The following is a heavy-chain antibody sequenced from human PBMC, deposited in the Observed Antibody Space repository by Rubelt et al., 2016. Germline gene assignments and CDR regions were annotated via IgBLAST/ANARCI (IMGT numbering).Heavy chain of an antibody. V-gene: IGHV3-48*02. Sequence: VQVVESGGGVVPPGGSLTLSCSASGFTFTSYGTHWVRQAPGKGLEWVSYISSSSSTIYYADSVKGRFTISQDKAKNSLYLQMNSLRDEDTAVYYCARGIQLWLEGPLDVWGQGTTVTVSS. CDR2: ISSSSSTI. J-gene: IGHJ6*02. D-gene: IGHD5-18*01. CDR1: GFTFTSYG. CDR3: ARGIQLWLEGPLDV.